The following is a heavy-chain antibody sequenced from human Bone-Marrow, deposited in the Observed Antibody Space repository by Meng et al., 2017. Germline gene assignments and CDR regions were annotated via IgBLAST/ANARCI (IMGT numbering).Heavy chain of an antibody. CDR2: ISSSGSTI. CDR1: GFTFSDYY. J-gene: IGHJ4*02. D-gene: IGHD6-13*01. Sequence: GESLKISCAASGFTFSDYYMSWIRQAPGKGLEWVSYISSSGSTIYYADSVKGRFTISRDNAKNSLYLQMNSLRAEDTAVYYCARDESYNSSSTPFDYWGQGTLVTVSS. CDR3: ARDESYNSSSTPFDY. V-gene: IGHV3-11*01.